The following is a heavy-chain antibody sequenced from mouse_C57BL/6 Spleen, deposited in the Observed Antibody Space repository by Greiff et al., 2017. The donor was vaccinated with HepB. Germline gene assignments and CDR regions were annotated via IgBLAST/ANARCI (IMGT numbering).Heavy chain of an antibody. CDR1: GYTFTSYW. J-gene: IGHJ1*03. Sequence: QVQLQQSGAELVKPGASVKLSCKASGYTFTSYWMQWVKQRPGQGLEWIGEIDPSDSYTNYNQKFKGKATLTVDTSSSTAYMQLSSLTSEASAVYYCARPTTAPARGYFDVWGTGTTVTVSS. D-gene: IGHD1-2*01. CDR3: ARPTTAPARGYFDV. CDR2: IDPSDSYT. V-gene: IGHV1-50*01.